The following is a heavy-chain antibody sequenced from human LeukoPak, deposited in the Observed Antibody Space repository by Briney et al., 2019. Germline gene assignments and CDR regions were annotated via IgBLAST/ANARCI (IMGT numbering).Heavy chain of an antibody. CDR3: AKETGDGSSWTALYYFDY. D-gene: IGHD6-13*01. J-gene: IGHJ4*02. CDR1: GFTFSSYA. Sequence: GGSLRLSCAASGFTFSSYAMSWVRQAPGKGLEWVSAISGSGGSTYYADSVKGRFTISRDNSKNTLYLQMNSLRAEDTAVYYCAKETGDGSSWTALYYFDYWGQGTLVTVSS. CDR2: ISGSGGST. V-gene: IGHV3-23*01.